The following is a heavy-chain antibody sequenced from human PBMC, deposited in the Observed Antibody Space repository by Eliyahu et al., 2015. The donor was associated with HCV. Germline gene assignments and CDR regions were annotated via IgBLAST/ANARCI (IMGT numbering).Heavy chain of an antibody. J-gene: IGHJ5*02. D-gene: IGHD6-19*01. CDR2: IHYSGST. CDR3: ASGGGGIAVTGTGGWFDP. V-gene: IGHV4-59*01. CDR1: GVAPSLXT. Sequence: QVQLQESGPGLVKPSETLSLTCTXXGVAPSLXTSGGVXQPPGKGVEGIGLIHYSGSTSYNPSLKXRVTMSVDTSKNQFSLNLTSVTAADTAMYYCASGGGGIAVTGTGGWFDPWGQGTLVTVSS.